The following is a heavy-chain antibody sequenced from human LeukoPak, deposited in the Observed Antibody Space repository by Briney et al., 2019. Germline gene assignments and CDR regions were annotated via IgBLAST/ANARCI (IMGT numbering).Heavy chain of an antibody. D-gene: IGHD1-26*01. J-gene: IGHJ4*02. Sequence: ASVKVSCKASGGTFSSYAISWVRQAPGQGLEWMGGIIPIFGTANYAQKFQGRVTITTDESTSTAYKELSSLRSEDTAVYYCARGPSVGATSLADYWGQGTLVTVSS. CDR1: GGTFSSYA. CDR2: IIPIFGTA. V-gene: IGHV1-69*05. CDR3: ARGPSVGATSLADY.